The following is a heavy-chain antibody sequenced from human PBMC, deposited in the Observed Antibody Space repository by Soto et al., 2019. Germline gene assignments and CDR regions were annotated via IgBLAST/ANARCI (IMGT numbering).Heavy chain of an antibody. J-gene: IGHJ3*02. V-gene: IGHV4-59*08. CDR3: ARRRAGSYDYIWGSLLSAAFDI. D-gene: IGHD3-16*01. Sequence: SETLSFTCTVSRSCISSSSSNWNRHHQRNGLKWIGYTYYSCSTTYYPPPRRRVTTAVATSKNQFSLKQSSVTAADTAVYYCARRRAGSYDYIWGSLLSAAFDIWGQGTMVTVSS. CDR2: TYYSCST. CDR1: RSCISSSS.